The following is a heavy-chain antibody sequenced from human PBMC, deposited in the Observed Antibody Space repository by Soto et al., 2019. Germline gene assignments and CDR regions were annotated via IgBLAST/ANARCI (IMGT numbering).Heavy chain of an antibody. D-gene: IGHD3-22*01. V-gene: IGHV4-4*02. J-gene: IGHJ4*02. CDR2: VYNDGSA. CDR3: ARLVYDSRLNYLYFDH. Sequence: PSETLSLTCDVSGVSISSGNWWNWVRQPPGKGLEWIAEVYNDGSANYHPSLESRATISVDRSKNQFSLRLSSVTAADTGKYYCARLVYDSRLNYLYFDHWGQGTLVTVSS. CDR1: GVSISSGNW.